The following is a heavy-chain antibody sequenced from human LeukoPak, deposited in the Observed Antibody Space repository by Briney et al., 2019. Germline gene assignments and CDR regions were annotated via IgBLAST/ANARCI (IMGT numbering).Heavy chain of an antibody. CDR2: IYYSGST. J-gene: IGHJ4*02. CDR1: GDSISIYY. Sequence: PSETLSLTCSVSGDSISIYYWSWIRQRPGKGLEWIGYIYYSGSTYYNQSLKSRVTISVDTSKNQFSLKLSSVTAADTAVYYCARQRAREQQLVFDYWGQGTLVTVSP. V-gene: IGHV4-30-4*01. CDR3: ARQRAREQQLVFDY. D-gene: IGHD6-13*01.